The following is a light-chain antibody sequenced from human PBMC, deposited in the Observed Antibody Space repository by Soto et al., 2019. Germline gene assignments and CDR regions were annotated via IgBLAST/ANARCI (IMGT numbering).Light chain of an antibody. V-gene: IGLV2-11*01. CDR2: DVS. Sequence: QSALTQPRSVSGSPGQSVTISCTGTSSDVGDYNYVSWYQQHPDKAPKLMIYDVSTRPSGVPDRFSGSKSGNTASLTISGLQAEDEADYYCCSYAGGDTWVFGGGTKVTVL. CDR1: SSDVGDYNY. J-gene: IGLJ3*02. CDR3: CSYAGGDTWV.